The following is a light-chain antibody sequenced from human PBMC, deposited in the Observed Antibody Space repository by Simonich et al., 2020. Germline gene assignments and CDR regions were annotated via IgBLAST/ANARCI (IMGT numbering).Light chain of an antibody. J-gene: IGKJ4*01. CDR1: QSVLYSSNNKNY. V-gene: IGKV4-1*01. CDR2: WAS. CDR3: QQYYSTLT. Sequence: DIVMTQSPDSLAVSLGERATINCKSSQSVLYSSNNKNYLAWYQQKPGQPPKLLIYWASTRESRVPDRFSGSGSGTDFTLPISSLQAEDVAVYSCQQYYSTLTFGGGTKVEIK.